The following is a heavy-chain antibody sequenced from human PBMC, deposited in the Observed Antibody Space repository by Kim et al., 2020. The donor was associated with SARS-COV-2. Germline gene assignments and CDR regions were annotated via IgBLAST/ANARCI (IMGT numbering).Heavy chain of an antibody. V-gene: IGHV3-48*02. CDR3: ARAYISSWYRDYYYGMDV. Sequence: KGRFTISRDNAKNSLYLQMNSLRDEDTAVYYCARAYISSWYRDYYYGMDVWGQGTTVTVSS. D-gene: IGHD6-13*01. J-gene: IGHJ6*02.